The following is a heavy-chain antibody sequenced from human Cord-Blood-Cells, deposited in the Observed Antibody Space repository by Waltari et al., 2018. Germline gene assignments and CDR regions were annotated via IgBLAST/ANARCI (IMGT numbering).Heavy chain of an antibody. CDR3: ARGGGSYTNWFDP. J-gene: IGHJ5*02. D-gene: IGHD1-26*01. CDR1: GYTFTGYY. CDR2: INPNRGGK. Sequence: QVQLVQSGAEVKKPGASVKVSCKASGYTFTGYYMHWVRQAPGQGLEWMGWINPNRGGKNYEQKFQGRVTMTRDTSISTAYMERRRLSSDATAVFYCARGGGSYTNWFDPWGQGTLVTVSS. V-gene: IGHV1-2*02.